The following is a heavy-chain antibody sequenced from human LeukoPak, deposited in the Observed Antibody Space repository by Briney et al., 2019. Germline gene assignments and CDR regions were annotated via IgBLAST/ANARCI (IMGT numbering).Heavy chain of an antibody. J-gene: IGHJ4*02. CDR1: GFTFKNYV. Sequence: GGSLRLSCAASGFTFKNYVMNWVRQAPGKGLEWVSAISGSGDSTYYTDSVKGRFTISRDNSKNTVYLQMNSLRAEDTAIYYCARGLDSNTYYPKNHFDYWGQGTLVTVSS. D-gene: IGHD3-22*01. CDR2: ISGSGDST. V-gene: IGHV3-23*01. CDR3: ARGLDSNTYYPKNHFDY.